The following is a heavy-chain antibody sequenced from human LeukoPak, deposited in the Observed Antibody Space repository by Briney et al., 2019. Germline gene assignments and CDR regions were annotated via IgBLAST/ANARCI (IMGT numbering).Heavy chain of an antibody. V-gene: IGHV3-30*04. Sequence: GGSLRLSCAASGFAFSSFAMHWVRQAPGKGLEWVSLISYDGIIEDYSDSVKGRFTISRDNFKNTLFLQMNSLRDEDTAVYYCTRDRAYGALDYWGQGTLVTVSS. CDR3: TRDRAYGALDY. D-gene: IGHD4/OR15-4a*01. CDR1: GFAFSSFA. J-gene: IGHJ4*02. CDR2: ISYDGIIE.